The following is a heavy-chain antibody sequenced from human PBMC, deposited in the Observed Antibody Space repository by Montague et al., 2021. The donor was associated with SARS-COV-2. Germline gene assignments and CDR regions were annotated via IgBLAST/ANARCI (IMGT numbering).Heavy chain of an antibody. D-gene: IGHD6-19*01. CDR1: GDSVSSSTVA. CDR3: ARQDTSGWLTFDY. J-gene: IGHJ4*02. Sequence: CAISGDSVSSSTVAWNWLRQSPSRGLEWLGRTYFRSSFYNDYALSVKSRLNIQPDLAKNQFSLQLTSVIPEDTAIYYCARQDTSGWLTFDYWGQGILVTVSS. V-gene: IGHV6-1*01. CDR2: TYFRSSFYN.